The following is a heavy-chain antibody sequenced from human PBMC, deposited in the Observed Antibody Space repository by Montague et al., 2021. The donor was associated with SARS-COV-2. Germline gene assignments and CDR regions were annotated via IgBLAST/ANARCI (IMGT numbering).Heavy chain of an antibody. CDR1: GGSISSSSYS. V-gene: IGHV4-39*01. J-gene: IGHJ5*02. D-gene: IGHD4-17*01. CDR3: AADYGERDWFDP. CDR2: INYSGST. Sequence: SETLSLTCTVSGGSISSSSYSRRWIRQPPGKGLEWIGSINYSGSTYYNPSLKSRVTISVDTSKNQFSLKLSSVTAADTAVYYCAADYGERDWFDPWGQGTLVTVSS.